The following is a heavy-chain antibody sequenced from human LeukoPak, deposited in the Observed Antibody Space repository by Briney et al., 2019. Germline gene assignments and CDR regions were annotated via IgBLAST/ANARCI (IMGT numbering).Heavy chain of an antibody. CDR1: GGTFSSYA. CDR2: IIPIFGTA. Sequence: SVKVSCKASGGTFSSYAISWVRQAPGQGLEWMGRIIPIFGTANYAQKFQGRVTITTGESTSTAYMELSSLRSEDTAVYYCARGTVTMVVTPLGYWGQGTLVTVSS. J-gene: IGHJ4*02. V-gene: IGHV1-69*05. CDR3: ARGTVTMVVTPLGY. D-gene: IGHD4-23*01.